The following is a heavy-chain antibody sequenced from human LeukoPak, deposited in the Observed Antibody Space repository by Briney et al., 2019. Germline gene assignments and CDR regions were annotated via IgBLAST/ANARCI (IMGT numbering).Heavy chain of an antibody. CDR3: ARGSGRQQLVI. D-gene: IGHD6-13*01. CDR2: IYYSGST. CDR1: GGSMSSYY. Sequence: SETLSLTCTVSGGSMSSYYWSWIRQPPGKGLEWIGYIYYSGSTNYNPSLKSRVTISVDTSKNQFSLKLSSVTAADTAVYYCARGSGRQQLVIWGQGTLVTVSS. V-gene: IGHV4-59*01. J-gene: IGHJ4*02.